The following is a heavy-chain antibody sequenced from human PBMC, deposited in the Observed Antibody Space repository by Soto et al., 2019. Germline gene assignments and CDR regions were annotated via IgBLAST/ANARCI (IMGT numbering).Heavy chain of an antibody. V-gene: IGHV3-23*01. J-gene: IGHJ6*03. CDR2: IDGGGGRT. CDR3: AKDMGDIVVVADYYYVNV. Sequence: EVQLLESGGGLVQPGGSLRLSCAASGFTFNTYALSWVRQAPGKGLERVSSIDGGGGRTDYADSVKGRFTISKDKSKNTLYLQMNSLRVEDTAVYYCAKDMGDIVVVADYYYVNVWGKGTTVTVSS. D-gene: IGHD2-21*01. CDR1: GFTFNTYA.